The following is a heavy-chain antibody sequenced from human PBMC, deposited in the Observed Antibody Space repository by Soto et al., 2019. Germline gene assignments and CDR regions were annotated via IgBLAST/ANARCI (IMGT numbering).Heavy chain of an antibody. Sequence: SETLSLTCTVSGGSISSSGDYWGWIRQPPGKGLEWIGSIYYSGSTYNNPSLRSRVSMSIDTSKDQFSLKLKSVTAADTALYFCARQRTSVVTQAYYDVWGPGSRVTVSS. V-gene: IGHV4-39*01. CDR1: GGSISSSGDY. CDR3: ARQRTSVVTQAYYDV. CDR2: IYYSGST. D-gene: IGHD2-21*02. J-gene: IGHJ4*02.